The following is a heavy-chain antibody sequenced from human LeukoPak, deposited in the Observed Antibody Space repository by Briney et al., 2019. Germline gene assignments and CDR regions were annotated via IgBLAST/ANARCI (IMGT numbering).Heavy chain of an antibody. CDR1: GYTFTAYY. CDR3: ARWTTDYYYYYMDV. D-gene: IGHD4-11*01. J-gene: IGHJ6*03. Sequence: GSVKVSCKASGYTFTAYYMHWVRQAPGQGLEWMGWINPNSGGTNYAQKFQGRVTMTRDTSISTAYMELSRLRSDDTAVYYCARWTTDYYYYYMDVWGKGTTVTVSS. V-gene: IGHV1-2*02. CDR2: INPNSGGT.